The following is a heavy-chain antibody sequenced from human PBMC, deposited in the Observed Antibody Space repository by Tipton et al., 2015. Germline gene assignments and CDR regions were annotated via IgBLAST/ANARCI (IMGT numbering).Heavy chain of an antibody. CDR3: ARGRSVDFDS. CDR2: IWYDGSDK. CDR1: GFTFRNHG. Sequence: SLRLSCAASGFTFRNHGMHWFRQAPGKGLEWVAVIWYDGSDKYYADSVKGRFTISRDNSKDTLYLQMNSLRVKDTAVYYCARGRSVDFDSWGQGTLVTVSS. J-gene: IGHJ4*02. V-gene: IGHV3-33*01.